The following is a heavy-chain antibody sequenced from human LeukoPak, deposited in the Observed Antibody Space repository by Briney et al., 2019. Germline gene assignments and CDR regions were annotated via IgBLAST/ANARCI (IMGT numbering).Heavy chain of an antibody. D-gene: IGHD1-1*01. Sequence: SGTLSLTCAVSGGSVSSSNWWSWVRQPPGKGLEWIGQIYHSGSFNYSPSLKSRVTISLDKSNNQVSLNLSSVTAADTAVYYCTRDRTWNEAFDIWGHGTMVTVSS. CDR3: TRDRTWNEAFDI. V-gene: IGHV4-4*02. CDR2: IYHSGSF. CDR1: GGSVSSSNW. J-gene: IGHJ3*02.